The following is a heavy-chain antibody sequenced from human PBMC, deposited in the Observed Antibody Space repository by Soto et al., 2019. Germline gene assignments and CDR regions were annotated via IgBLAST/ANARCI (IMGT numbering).Heavy chain of an antibody. Sequence: SGPTLVNPTQTLTLTCTFSGFSLSTSGVGVGWIRQPPGKALEWLALIYWNDDKRYSPSLKSRLTITKDTSKNQVVLTMTNMDPVDTATYYCAHSHGDYEDPYYYYYGMDVWGQGTTVTVSS. D-gene: IGHD4-17*01. J-gene: IGHJ6*02. CDR2: IYWNDDK. CDR3: AHSHGDYEDPYYYYYGMDV. V-gene: IGHV2-5*01. CDR1: GFSLSTSGVG.